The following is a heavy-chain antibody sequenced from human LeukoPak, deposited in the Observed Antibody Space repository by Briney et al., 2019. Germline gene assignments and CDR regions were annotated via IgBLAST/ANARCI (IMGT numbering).Heavy chain of an antibody. CDR3: ARDRLLFGGGIDS. CDR2: VYHSGST. CDR1: GDSISAYY. V-gene: IGHV4-59*01. D-gene: IGHD3-16*01. Sequence: SETLSLTCTVSGDSISAYYWIWVRQPPGKGLEWIGYVYHSGSTNYNPSLKSRVTMSVDTSKNQFYLRVASVTAADTAIYFCARDRLLFGGGIDSWGQGTLVTVSS. J-gene: IGHJ4*02.